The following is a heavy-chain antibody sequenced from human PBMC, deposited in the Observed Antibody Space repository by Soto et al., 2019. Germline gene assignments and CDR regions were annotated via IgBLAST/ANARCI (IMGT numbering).Heavy chain of an antibody. Sequence: QVQLVQSGAEVKKPGASVKVSCKASGYTFTSYGISWVRQAPGQGLEWMGWISAYNGNTNYAQKVQGRVTMTTDTSTSTAYMELRSLRSDDTAVYYWARDYYDSSEGAGDAFDIWGQGTMVTVSS. V-gene: IGHV1-18*04. J-gene: IGHJ3*02. CDR2: ISAYNGNT. D-gene: IGHD3-22*01. CDR3: ARDYYDSSEGAGDAFDI. CDR1: GYTFTSYG.